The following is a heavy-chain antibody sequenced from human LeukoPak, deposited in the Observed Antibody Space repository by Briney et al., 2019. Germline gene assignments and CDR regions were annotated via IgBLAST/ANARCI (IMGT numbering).Heavy chain of an antibody. J-gene: IGHJ4*02. CDR2: VNPNSGVT. CDR3: ARDLAVAGTPLGY. D-gene: IGHD6-19*01. CDR1: GYTFTGYY. V-gene: IGHV1-2*02. Sequence: GASVKVSCKASGYTFTGYYLHWVRQAPGQGLQWMGWVNPNSGVTYYAQKFQGRVTMTRDTSISTGYMELRRLRYDDTAVYYCARDLAVAGTPLGYWGQGTLVTVSS.